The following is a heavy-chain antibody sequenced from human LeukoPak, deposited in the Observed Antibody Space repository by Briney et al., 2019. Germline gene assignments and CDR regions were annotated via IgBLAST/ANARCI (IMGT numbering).Heavy chain of an antibody. V-gene: IGHV3-33*01. D-gene: IGHD6-13*01. CDR2: IWYDGSNK. J-gene: IGHJ4*02. CDR3: ASDGIAVDRGIGYFDY. Sequence: GGSLRLSCAASGFTFRSYGMHWVRQAPGKGLEWVAVIWYDGSNKYYVDSVKGRFTISRDNSENTLYLQMNSLRAEDTALYYCASDGIAVDRGIGYFDYWGQGTLVTVSS. CDR1: GFTFRSYG.